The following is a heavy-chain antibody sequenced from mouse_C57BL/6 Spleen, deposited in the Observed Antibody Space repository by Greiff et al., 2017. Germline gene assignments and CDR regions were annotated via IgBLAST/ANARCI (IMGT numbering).Heavy chain of an antibody. V-gene: IGHV5-17*01. CDR1: GFTFSDYG. J-gene: IGHJ2*01. Sequence: EVHLVESGGGLVKPGGSLKLSCAASGFTFSDYGMHWVRQAPEKGLEWVAYISSGSSTIYYADTVKGRFTISRDKAKNTLFLQMTSLRSEDTATYYCARRGTGGGYWGQGTTLTVSS. CDR3: ARRGTGGGY. D-gene: IGHD3-3*01. CDR2: ISSGSSTI.